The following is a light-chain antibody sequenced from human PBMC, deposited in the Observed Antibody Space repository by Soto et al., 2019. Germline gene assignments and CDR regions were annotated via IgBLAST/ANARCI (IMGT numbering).Light chain of an antibody. CDR2: DVT. CDR1: SSDVDGYNY. V-gene: IGLV2-11*01. Sequence: QSALTQPRSVSGSPGQSVTISCTGTSSDVDGYNYVSWYQQHPDKAPKPMIYDVTKRPSGVPDRVSGSKSGNTASLTISGLQDDDEADYYCCSYAGSYVFGTGTKLTVL. CDR3: CSYAGSYV. J-gene: IGLJ1*01.